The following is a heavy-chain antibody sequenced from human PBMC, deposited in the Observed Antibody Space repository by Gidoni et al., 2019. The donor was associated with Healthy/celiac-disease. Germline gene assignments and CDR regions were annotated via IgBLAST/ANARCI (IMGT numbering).Heavy chain of an antibody. CDR2: ISSSSSYT. CDR1: GFTFSDYY. D-gene: IGHD2-2*02. J-gene: IGHJ6*02. CDR3: ARANGGCSSTSCYKAYYYYGMDV. Sequence: QVQLVESGGGLVKPGGSLRLSCAASGFTFSDYYMSWIRQAPGKGLEWVSYISSSSSYTNYADSVKGRFTISRDNAKNSLYLQMNSLRAEDTAVYYCARANGGCSSTSCYKAYYYYGMDVWGQGTTVTVSS. V-gene: IGHV3-11*06.